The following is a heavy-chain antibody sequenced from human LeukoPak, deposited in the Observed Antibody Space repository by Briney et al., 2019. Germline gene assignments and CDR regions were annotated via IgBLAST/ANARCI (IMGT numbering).Heavy chain of an antibody. J-gene: IGHJ4*02. CDR1: GFTFSSYA. V-gene: IGHV3-11*04. D-gene: IGHD1-26*01. Sequence: PGGSLRLSCAASGFTFSSYAMSWIRQAPGKGLEWVSNISGRGSTLYYADSVKGRFTISRDNAKNSLYLQMNNLRAEDTAVYYCARRRYSGSSQHFDYWGQGTLVTVSS. CDR2: ISGRGSTL. CDR3: ARRRYSGSSQHFDY.